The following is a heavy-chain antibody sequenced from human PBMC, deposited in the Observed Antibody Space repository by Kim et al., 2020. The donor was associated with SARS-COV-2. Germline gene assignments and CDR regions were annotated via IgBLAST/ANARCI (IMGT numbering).Heavy chain of an antibody. J-gene: IGHJ6*02. Sequence: SETLSLTCTVSGGSVSSGSYYWSWIRQPPGKGLEWIGYIYYSGSTNYNPSLKSRVTISEDTSKNQFSLKLSSVTAADTAVYYCARLGLERKYYYFGMDVWGQGTTVTVSS. CDR1: GGSVSSGSYY. CDR3: ARLGLERKYYYFGMDV. CDR2: IYYSGST. V-gene: IGHV4-61*01. D-gene: IGHD1-26*01.